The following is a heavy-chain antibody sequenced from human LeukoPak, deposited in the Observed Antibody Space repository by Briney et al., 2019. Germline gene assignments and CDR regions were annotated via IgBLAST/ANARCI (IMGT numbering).Heavy chain of an antibody. J-gene: IGHJ4*02. Sequence: GGSLRLSCAASGFTFSSYAMSWDRQAPGKGLEWVSAISGSGGSTYYADSVKGRFTISRDNSKNTLYLQMNSLRAEDTAVYYCAKDPRWTRVQNDDWGQGTLVTVSS. V-gene: IGHV3-23*01. CDR2: ISGSGGST. CDR3: AKDPRWTRVQNDD. D-gene: IGHD1-1*01. CDR1: GFTFSSYA.